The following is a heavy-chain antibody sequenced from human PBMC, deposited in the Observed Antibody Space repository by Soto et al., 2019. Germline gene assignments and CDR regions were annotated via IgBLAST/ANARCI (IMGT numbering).Heavy chain of an antibody. CDR1: GGSISSYY. CDR3: ARALRNNDFWSGRSFDY. J-gene: IGHJ4*02. V-gene: IGHV4-30-4*08. D-gene: IGHD3-3*01. CDR2: IYYSGST. Sequence: SETLSLTCTVSGGSISSYYWSWIRQPPGKGLEWIGYIYYSGSTYYNPSLKSRVTISVDTSKNQFSLKLSSVTAADTAVYYCARALRNNDFWSGRSFDYWGQGTLVTVS.